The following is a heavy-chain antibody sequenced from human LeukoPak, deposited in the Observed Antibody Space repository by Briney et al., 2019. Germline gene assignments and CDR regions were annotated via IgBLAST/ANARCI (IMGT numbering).Heavy chain of an antibody. CDR2: VNSDGSRT. J-gene: IGHJ4*02. V-gene: IGHV3-74*01. CDR3: ARREGYCSGGTCYFDN. D-gene: IGHD2-15*01. CDR1: GFTFPTYW. Sequence: PGGSLRLSCATSGFTFPTYWMHWVRQAPGKGLVWVSRVNSDGSRTDYAGSVKGRFTVSRDNAKNTLYLQMNSLRAEDTAVYYCARREGYCSGGTCYFDNWGQGTLVTVSS.